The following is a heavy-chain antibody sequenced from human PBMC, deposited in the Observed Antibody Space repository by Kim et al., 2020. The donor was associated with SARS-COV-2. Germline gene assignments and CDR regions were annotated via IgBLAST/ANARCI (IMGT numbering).Heavy chain of an antibody. CDR3: ARVCSGGSCAFGYYYYG. CDR1: GGSISSSSYY. D-gene: IGHD2-15*01. Sequence: SETLSLTCTVSGGSISSSSYYWGWIRQPPGKGLEWIGSIYYSGSTYYNPSLKSRVTISVDTSKNQFSLKLSSVTAADTAVYYCARVCSGGSCAFGYYYYG. CDR2: IYYSGST. J-gene: IGHJ6*01. V-gene: IGHV4-39*01.